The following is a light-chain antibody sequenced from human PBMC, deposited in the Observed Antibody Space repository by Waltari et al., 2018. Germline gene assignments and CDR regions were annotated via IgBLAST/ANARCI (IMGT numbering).Light chain of an antibody. CDR2: CAS. CDR3: QQYYSTPLT. V-gene: IGKV4-1*01. CDR1: QSVLSSSNNKNY. Sequence: DIVMTQSPDSLAVSLGERATIDCKSSQSVLSSSNNKNYLAWYQQKPRQPPKLLISCASTRESGVPDRFSGSGSGTDFTLTISSLQAEDVAVYYCQQYYSTPLTFGGGTTVEIK. J-gene: IGKJ4*01.